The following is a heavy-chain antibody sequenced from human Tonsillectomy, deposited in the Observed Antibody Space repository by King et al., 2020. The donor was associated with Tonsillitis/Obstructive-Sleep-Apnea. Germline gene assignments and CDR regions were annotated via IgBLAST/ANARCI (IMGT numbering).Heavy chain of an antibody. CDR2: ISGYNGNT. J-gene: IGHJ6*02. CDR3: ARADNWNYHYYYGMDV. Sequence: VQLVESGAEVKKPGASVKVSCKASGYTFTNYGIIWVRQAPGQGLEWMGWISGYNGNTNYAQKLQDRLTMTTDTSTSTAYMELRSLRSGDTAVYYCARADNWNYHYYYGMDVWGQGTTVTVSS. V-gene: IGHV1-18*01. D-gene: IGHD1-20*01. CDR1: GYTFTNYG.